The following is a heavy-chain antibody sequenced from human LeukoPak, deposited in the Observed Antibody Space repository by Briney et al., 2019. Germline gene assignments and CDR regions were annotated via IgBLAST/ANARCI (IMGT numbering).Heavy chain of an antibody. V-gene: IGHV4-38-2*02. D-gene: IGHD3-22*01. CDR2: IYHSGST. CDR1: GYSISSGYY. Sequence: SETLSLTCTVSGYSISSGYYWGWIRQPPGKGLEWIGSIYHSGSTYYNPSLKGRVTISVDTSKNQFSLKLSSVTAADTAVYYCARRLHDGGGHHYFDDWGQGTLVTVSS. CDR3: ARRLHDGGGHHYFDD. J-gene: IGHJ4*02.